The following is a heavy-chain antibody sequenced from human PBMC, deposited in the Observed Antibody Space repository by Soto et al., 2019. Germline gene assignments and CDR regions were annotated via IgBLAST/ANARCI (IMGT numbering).Heavy chain of an antibody. D-gene: IGHD3-16*01. CDR2: IYYSGST. CDR1: GGSISSCY. CDR3: ARHWGYWYFDL. J-gene: IGHJ2*01. V-gene: IGHV4-59*08. Sequence: QVQLQESGPGLVKLSETLCLTCTVSGGSISSCYWSWIRQPPGKGLELIGYIYYSGSTNYNPSLKSRVTLSVDTSKNQFSLKLSSVTAADTAVYYCARHWGYWYFDLWGRGTLVTVSS.